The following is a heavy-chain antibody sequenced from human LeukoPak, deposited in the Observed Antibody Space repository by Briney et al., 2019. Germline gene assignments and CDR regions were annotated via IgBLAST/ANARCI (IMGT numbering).Heavy chain of an antibody. CDR1: GGSINNNY. CDR2: IYYNGNT. J-gene: IGHJ4*02. D-gene: IGHD2-15*01. CDR3: ARDSRSGIDY. Sequence: SETLSLTCTVSGGSINNNYWSWFRQSPGKGLEWIGYIYYNGNTNYNTSLESRVTISVDTSKNQFSLKLSSVTAADTAVYYCARDSRSGIDYWGQGTLVTVSS. V-gene: IGHV4-59*01.